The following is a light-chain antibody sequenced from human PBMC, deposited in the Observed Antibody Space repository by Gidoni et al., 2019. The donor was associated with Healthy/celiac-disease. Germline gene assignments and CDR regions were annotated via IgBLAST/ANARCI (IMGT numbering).Light chain of an antibody. CDR2: DAS. CDR3: QQRSNWPRAT. Sequence: EIVLTQSPATLYLSPGERATLSCRASQSVSSYLAWYQQKPGQAPRLLIYDASTRSTGIPARFSGSGSGTDFTLSISSLEPDDFAVYYRQQRSNWPRATFGGGTKVEIK. J-gene: IGKJ4*01. CDR1: QSVSSY. V-gene: IGKV3-11*01.